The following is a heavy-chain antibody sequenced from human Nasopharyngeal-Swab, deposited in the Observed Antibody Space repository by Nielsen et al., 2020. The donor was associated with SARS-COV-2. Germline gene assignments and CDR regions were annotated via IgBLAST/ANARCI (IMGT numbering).Heavy chain of an antibody. V-gene: IGHV4-34*01. Sequence: WIRQPPGKGLEWIGEINHSGSTNYNPSLKRRVTISVDTSNNQFPLKLSSVTAADTAVYYCARGSRSGINNYSSGWYFFDHWGQGALVTVSS. D-gene: IGHD6-19*01. CDR2: INHSGST. CDR3: ARGSRSGINNYSSGWYFFDH. J-gene: IGHJ4*02.